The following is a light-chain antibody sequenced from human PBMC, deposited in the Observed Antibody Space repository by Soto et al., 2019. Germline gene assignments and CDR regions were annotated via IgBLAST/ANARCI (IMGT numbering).Light chain of an antibody. CDR2: AAS. Sequence: IQLTQSPSSLSASVGDRVTISCRASRYIRSDLSWYQQRPGQPPKVLIYAASSLQSGVPSRFSGSGSGTDFTLSISSLQPEDFATYYCLQDYNYPWTFGQGTKVDIK. CDR1: RYIRSD. V-gene: IGKV1-6*01. J-gene: IGKJ1*01. CDR3: LQDYNYPWT.